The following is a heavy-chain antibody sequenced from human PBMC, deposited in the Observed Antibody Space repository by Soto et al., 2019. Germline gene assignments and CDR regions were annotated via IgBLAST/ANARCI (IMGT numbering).Heavy chain of an antibody. CDR1: GFTFSSYW. CDR3: ARQDAEWRGVDY. V-gene: IGHV3-74*01. J-gene: IGHJ4*02. Sequence: EVQLVESGGGLVQPGGSLRLSCAASGFTFSSYWMHWVRQAPGKGLVWVSRINSDGSSTSYADSVKGRFTSSRDNAKNTLYVKMNSLRAEDTAVYYCARQDAEWRGVDYWGQGTLVTVSS. D-gene: IGHD3-3*01. CDR2: INSDGSST.